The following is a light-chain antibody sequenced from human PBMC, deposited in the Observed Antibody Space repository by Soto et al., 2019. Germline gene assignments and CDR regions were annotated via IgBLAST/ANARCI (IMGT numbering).Light chain of an antibody. CDR1: QSVRSSY. CDR2: GAS. Sequence: EIVLTQSPGTLSLSPGEKATLACRASQSVRSSYLAWYQQKPGQAPRLLIYGASTRATGIPDRFSGSGSGTDFTLTISRVGPEDFAVYYCKQYGCAPRFTFGHGTKVDIK. V-gene: IGKV3-20*01. CDR3: KQYGCAPRFT. J-gene: IGKJ3*01.